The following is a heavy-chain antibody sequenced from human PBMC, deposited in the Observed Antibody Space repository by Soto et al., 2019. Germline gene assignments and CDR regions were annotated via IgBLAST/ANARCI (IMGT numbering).Heavy chain of an antibody. J-gene: IGHJ6*02. D-gene: IGHD3-10*01. CDR2: IKEDGSEK. CDR1: GFRISNYF. CDR3: PRTRFRGMEV. V-gene: IGHV3-7*03. Sequence: PGGSLRLSCVGSGFRISNYFMSWVRQAPGKGLEWVANIKEDGSEKYYVESVKGRFTISRDNAKNSLYLQVNSLRDEDTAVYYCPRTRFRGMEVWGQGTTVTAP.